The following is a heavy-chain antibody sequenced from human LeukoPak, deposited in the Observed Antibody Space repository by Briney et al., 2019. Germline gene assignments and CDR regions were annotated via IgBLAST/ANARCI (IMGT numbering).Heavy chain of an antibody. J-gene: IGHJ4*02. Sequence: RGSLRLSCAASGFSFSVCAMHWGRQAPGKGLEWVATISYDGDNKHYTDSVEGRFTISRDNSKNTLYLQMNTLKIEDTAMYYCVRGVTIYDSSGYFDYWGQGTLVTVSS. V-gene: IGHV3-30-3*01. CDR1: GFSFSVCA. CDR2: ISYDGDNK. CDR3: VRGVTIYDSSGYFDY. D-gene: IGHD3-22*01.